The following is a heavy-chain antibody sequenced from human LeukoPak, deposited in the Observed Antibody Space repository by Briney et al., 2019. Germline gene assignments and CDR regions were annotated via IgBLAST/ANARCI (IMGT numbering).Heavy chain of an antibody. Sequence: GGSLRLSCVASGFTFTDYYMTWIRQTPGKGLEWLSYISGSGVSLFYADSVKGRFTISRDNDADSLYLEMKSLRAEHPGVYYCAASTYLRRPIDYWGRGTLVTVS. CDR3: AASTYLRRPIDY. D-gene: IGHD4-17*01. CDR2: ISGSGVSL. V-gene: IGHV3-11*04. CDR1: GFTFTDYY. J-gene: IGHJ4*02.